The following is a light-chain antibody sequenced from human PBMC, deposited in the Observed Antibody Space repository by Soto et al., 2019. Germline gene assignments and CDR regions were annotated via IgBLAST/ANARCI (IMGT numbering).Light chain of an antibody. CDR1: QSIGLA. J-gene: IGKJ1*01. CDR3: QQRPDRPPWT. Sequence: EIVFTKSPATLSLSPGERATLSCRAGQSIGLAIAWYQHKPGQAPRLLFFDASQTATGIPARFRGRRSGTDFALSISSLXPEDSAVYYCQQRPDRPPWTFGQGTKVDNK. V-gene: IGKV3-11*01. CDR2: DAS.